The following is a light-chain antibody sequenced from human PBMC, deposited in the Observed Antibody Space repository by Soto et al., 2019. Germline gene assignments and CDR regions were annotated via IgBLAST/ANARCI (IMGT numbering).Light chain of an antibody. CDR3: QQYNSYST. Sequence: DSQMAQSPSTLSGSLGERVTMSCRASQTISSWLAWYQQKPGKAPKLLIYKASSLESGVPSRFSGSGSGTEFTLTISSLQPDDFATYYCQQYNSYSTFGQGTKV. CDR1: QTISSW. CDR2: KAS. V-gene: IGKV1-5*03. J-gene: IGKJ1*01.